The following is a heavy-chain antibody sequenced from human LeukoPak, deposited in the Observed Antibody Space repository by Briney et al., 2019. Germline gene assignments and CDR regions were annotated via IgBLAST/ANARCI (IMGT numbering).Heavy chain of an antibody. CDR1: GFTFSSYG. CDR2: IWYDGSNK. J-gene: IGHJ4*02. Sequence: GGSLRLSCAASGFTFSSYGMHWVRQAPGKGLEWVAVIWYDGSNKYYADSVKGRFTISRDNSKNTLYLQMNSLRAEDTAVYYCARDGDILTCYYFDYWGQGTLVTVSS. V-gene: IGHV3-33*01. D-gene: IGHD3-9*01. CDR3: ARDGDILTCYYFDY.